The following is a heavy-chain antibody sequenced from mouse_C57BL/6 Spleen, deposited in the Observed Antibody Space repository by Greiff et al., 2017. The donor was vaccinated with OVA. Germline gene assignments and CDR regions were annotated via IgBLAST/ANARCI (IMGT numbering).Heavy chain of an antibody. V-gene: IGHV5-16*01. CDR1: GFTFSDYY. CDR3: ARVDDYDEGNAMDY. D-gene: IGHD2-4*01. J-gene: IGHJ4*01. CDR2: INYDGSST. Sequence: DVQLVESEGGLVQPGSSMKLSCTASGFTFSDYYMAWVRQVPEKGLEWVANINYDGSSTYYLDSLKSRFIISRDNAKNILYLQMSSLKSEDTATYYCARVDDYDEGNAMDYWGQGTSVTVSS.